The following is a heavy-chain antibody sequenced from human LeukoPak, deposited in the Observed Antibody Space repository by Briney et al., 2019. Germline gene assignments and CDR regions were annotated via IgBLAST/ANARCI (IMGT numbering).Heavy chain of an antibody. Sequence: GGSLRLSCVGSGFTFSDYAMHWVRQAPGKGVEWVTIISYDARDKYFADSVNGRFTVSRDNSKNTVYLQMNSLRVDDTAVYFCAGFWGSHRLEYWGQGTPVIVSS. V-gene: IGHV3-30*04. D-gene: IGHD3-16*01. CDR2: ISYDARDK. J-gene: IGHJ4*02. CDR3: AGFWGSHRLEY. CDR1: GFTFSDYA.